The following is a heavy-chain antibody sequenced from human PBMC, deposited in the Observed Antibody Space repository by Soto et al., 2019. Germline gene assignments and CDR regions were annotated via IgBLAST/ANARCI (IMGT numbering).Heavy chain of an antibody. V-gene: IGHV3-7*01. D-gene: IGHD2-2*02. CDR3: ARGSLVYCSSTSCYIYGMDV. Sequence: VQLVESGGGLVRPGGSLRLSCAASGFTFSDYWMSWVRQAPGKGLEWVANIKQDGSEKYYVDSLKGRFTISRDNAKNSLYLQMNSLRAEDTAVYYCARGSLVYCSSTSCYIYGMDVWGQGTTVTVSS. CDR1: GFTFSDYW. J-gene: IGHJ6*02. CDR2: IKQDGSEK.